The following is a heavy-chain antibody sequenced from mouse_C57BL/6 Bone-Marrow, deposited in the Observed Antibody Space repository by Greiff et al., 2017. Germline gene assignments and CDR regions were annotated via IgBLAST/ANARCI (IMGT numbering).Heavy chain of an antibody. Sequence: VQLQQSGPVLVKPGASVKMSCKASGYTFTDYYMNWVKQSHGKSLEWIGVINPYNGGTSYNQKFKGKATLTVDKSSSTAYMELNSLTSKDSAVYYCAREDYDESYWGQGTTLTVSS. CDR3: AREDYDESY. J-gene: IGHJ2*01. CDR1: GYTFTDYY. V-gene: IGHV1-19*01. CDR2: INPYNGGT. D-gene: IGHD2-4*01.